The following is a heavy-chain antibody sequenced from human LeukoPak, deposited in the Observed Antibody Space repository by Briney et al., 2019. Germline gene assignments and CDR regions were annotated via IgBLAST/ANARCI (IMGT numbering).Heavy chain of an antibody. CDR3: ARDRFHSGSYGWKWSGAFDI. CDR2: INHSGST. V-gene: IGHV4-34*01. CDR1: GGSFSGYY. Sequence: SGTLSLTCAVYGGSFSGYYWSWIRQPPGKGLEWIGEINHSGSTNYNPPLKSRVTISVDTSKNQFSLKLSSVTAADTAVYYCARDRFHSGSYGWKWSGAFDIWGQGTMVTVSS. J-gene: IGHJ3*02. D-gene: IGHD1-26*01.